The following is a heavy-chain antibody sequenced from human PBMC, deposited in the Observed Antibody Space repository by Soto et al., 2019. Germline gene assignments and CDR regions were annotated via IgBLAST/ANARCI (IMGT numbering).Heavy chain of an antibody. Sequence: SSETLSLTCDVSGDFLTTYYWNWIRQSPGKGLEWIGYIFYGGHTNYNPSLRGRATISVDTSKNQFSLKLSSVTAEDSAIYYCARVGCSSIWCVTQFDNWGQGTLVTVSS. CDR1: GDFLTTYY. J-gene: IGHJ4*02. D-gene: IGHD2-2*01. CDR3: ARVGCSSIWCVTQFDN. CDR2: IFYGGHT. V-gene: IGHV4-59*01.